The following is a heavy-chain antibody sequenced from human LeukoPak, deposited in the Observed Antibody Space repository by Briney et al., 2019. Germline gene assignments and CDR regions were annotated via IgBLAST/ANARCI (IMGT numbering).Heavy chain of an antibody. CDR1: GGSISSGGYS. CDR3: ASLERDGYNKGDY. Sequence: SQTLSLTCAVSGGSISSGGYSWSWIRQPPGKGLEWIGYIYHSGSTYYNPSLKSRVTISVDRSKNQFSLKLSSVTAADTAVHYCASLERDGYNKGDYWGQGTLVTVSS. V-gene: IGHV4-30-2*01. D-gene: IGHD5-24*01. CDR2: IYHSGST. J-gene: IGHJ4*02.